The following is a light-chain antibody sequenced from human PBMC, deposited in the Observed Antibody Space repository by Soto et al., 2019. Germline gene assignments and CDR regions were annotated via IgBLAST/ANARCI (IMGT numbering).Light chain of an antibody. V-gene: IGKV3-11*01. Sequence: EIVLTQSPATLSLSPGERATLSCRASQSVNIYLAWYQQKPGQAPRLLINNAFNRATGISDRFSGSGSGTDFTLTISRLEPEDIAVYYCQRYGASSLTFGGGTKVDIK. CDR1: QSVNIY. CDR3: QRYGASSLT. CDR2: NAF. J-gene: IGKJ4*01.